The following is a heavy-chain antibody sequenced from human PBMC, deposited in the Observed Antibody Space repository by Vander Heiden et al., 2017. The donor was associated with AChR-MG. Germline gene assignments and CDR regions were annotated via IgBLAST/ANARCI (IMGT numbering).Heavy chain of an antibody. J-gene: IGHJ4*02. CDR2: ISYDGSNK. V-gene: IGHV3-30-3*01. CDR1: GFTFSSYA. D-gene: IGHD3-3*01. CDR3: ARAFQGVVNTDY. Sequence: QVQLVESGGGVVQPGRSLRLSCAASGFTFSSYAMHWVRQAPGKGLEWVAVISYDGSNKYYADSVKGRFTISRDNSKNTLYLQMNSLRAEDTAVYYCARAFQGVVNTDYWGQGTLVTVSS.